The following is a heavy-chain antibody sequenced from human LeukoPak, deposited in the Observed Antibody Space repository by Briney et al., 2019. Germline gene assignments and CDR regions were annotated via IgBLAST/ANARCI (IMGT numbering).Heavy chain of an antibody. D-gene: IGHD3-9*01. V-gene: IGHV3-23*01. CDR3: AKAQGDILTGYYSEDY. CDR1: GFTFNSYA. Sequence: GGSLRLSCAASGFTFNSYAMSWVRQAPGKGLEWVSAISGSGGSTYYADSVKGRFTISRDNSKNTLYLQMNSLRAEDTAVYYCAKAQGDILTGYYSEDYWGQGTLVTVSS. J-gene: IGHJ4*02. CDR2: ISGSGGST.